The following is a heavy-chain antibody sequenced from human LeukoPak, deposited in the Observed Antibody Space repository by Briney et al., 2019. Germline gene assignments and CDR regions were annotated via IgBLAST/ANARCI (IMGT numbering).Heavy chain of an antibody. V-gene: IGHV5-51*01. D-gene: IGHD5-18*01. Sequence: GESLKISCKGSGYSFSSYWIGWVRQMPGKGLEWMGIIYPGESDIRYSPSFQGQVTISADKSISTAYLQWSSLKASDTAMYYCAVVSGYSYGYVGLDYWGQGTLVTVSS. CDR1: GYSFSSYW. CDR3: AVVSGYSYGYVGLDY. CDR2: IYPGESDI. J-gene: IGHJ4*02.